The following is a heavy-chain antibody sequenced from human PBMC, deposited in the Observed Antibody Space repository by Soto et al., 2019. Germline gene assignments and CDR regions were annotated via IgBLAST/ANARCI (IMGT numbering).Heavy chain of an antibody. CDR2: INPKNGAT. J-gene: IGHJ4*02. V-gene: IGHV1-2*04. CDR1: GYSFTGYS. D-gene: IGHD1-20*01. CDR3: ARDPDLLTGTASIDY. Sequence: GASVKVSCKASGYSFTGYSMHWVRQAPGQGLEWMGWINPKNGATNYAQKFQGWVTMIRDTSTSTAYMELRSLRSDDTAVYYCARDPDLLTGTASIDYWGQGTLVTVSS.